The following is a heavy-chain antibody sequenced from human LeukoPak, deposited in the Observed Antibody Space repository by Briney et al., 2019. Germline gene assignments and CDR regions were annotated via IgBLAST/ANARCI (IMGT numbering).Heavy chain of an antibody. Sequence: SETLSLTCTVSGGSSGTYYWSWVRQTPGKGLECVGYSYTSGSTEYNPSLKSRVTISVDPSRNQFSLKLTSVTAADTAVYFCASSFYESSGDNLDFWGEGTLVTVSS. J-gene: IGHJ4*02. D-gene: IGHD3-22*01. V-gene: IGHV4-4*08. CDR2: SYTSGST. CDR1: GGSSGTYY. CDR3: ASSFYESSGDNLDF.